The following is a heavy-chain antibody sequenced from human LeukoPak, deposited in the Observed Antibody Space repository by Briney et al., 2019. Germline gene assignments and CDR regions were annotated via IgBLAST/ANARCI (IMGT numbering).Heavy chain of an antibody. J-gene: IGHJ4*02. V-gene: IGHV3-7*01. CDR2: IKQDGSEK. Sequence: GGSLRLSCAASGFTFSSYWMSWVRQAPGKGLEWVANIKQDGSEKYYVDSVKGRFTISRDNAKNSLYLQMNSLRAEDTAVYYCAREIGVNYDILTGYPRSDYWGRGTLVTVSS. CDR3: AREIGVNYDILTGYPRSDY. D-gene: IGHD3-9*01. CDR1: GFTFSSYW.